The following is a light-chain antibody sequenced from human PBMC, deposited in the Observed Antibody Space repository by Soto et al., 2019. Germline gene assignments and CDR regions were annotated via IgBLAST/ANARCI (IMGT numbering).Light chain of an antibody. CDR3: TSYTSSRTPYV. CDR1: SSDVGGYTY. J-gene: IGLJ1*01. V-gene: IGLV2-14*01. Sequence: QSALTQPASVSGSPGQSITISCTGTSSDVGGYTYVSWYQQRPGKAPELMIFEVSNRPSGVSNRFSGSKSGNTASLTISGLQAEDEADYCCTSYTSSRTPYVFGTGTRVTVL. CDR2: EVS.